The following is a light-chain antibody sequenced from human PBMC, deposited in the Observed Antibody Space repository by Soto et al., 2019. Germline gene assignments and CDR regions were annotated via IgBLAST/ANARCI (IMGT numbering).Light chain of an antibody. CDR2: GAS. CDR1: QSVSSN. V-gene: IGKV3-15*01. Sequence: EIVMPQSPATLSVSPGERATLSCRDSQSVSSNLAWYQQKPGQAPRLLIYGASTRATGIPARFSGSGSGTEFTLTFSSVQSEDFAVYYCQQYNNWPPITFGQGTRLEIK. CDR3: QQYNNWPPIT. J-gene: IGKJ5*01.